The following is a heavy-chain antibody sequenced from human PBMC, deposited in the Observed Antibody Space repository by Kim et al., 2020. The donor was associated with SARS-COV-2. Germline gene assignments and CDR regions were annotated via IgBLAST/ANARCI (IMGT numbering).Heavy chain of an antibody. V-gene: IGHV4-59*08. J-gene: IGHJ4*02. CDR1: VGSISSYY. CDR2: IYYSGST. CDR3: ARGYSSGWYNY. D-gene: IGHD6-19*01. Sequence: SETLSLTCTVSVGSISSYYWSWIRQPPGKGLEWIGYIYYSGSTNYNPSLKSRVTISVDTSKNQFSLKPSSVTAADTAVYYCARGYSSGWYNYWGQGTLVT.